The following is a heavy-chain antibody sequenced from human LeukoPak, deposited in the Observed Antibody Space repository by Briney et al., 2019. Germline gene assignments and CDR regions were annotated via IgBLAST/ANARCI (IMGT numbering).Heavy chain of an antibody. Sequence: GGSLRLSCAASGFTFSSYSMNWVRQAPGKGLEWVSSISSSSYIYYADSVKGRFTISRDNAKNSLYLQMNSLKTEDTAVYYCTRYEYQGRYYESSGYADYWGQGTLVTVSS. CDR1: GFTFSSYS. V-gene: IGHV3-21*03. J-gene: IGHJ4*02. CDR2: ISSSSYI. D-gene: IGHD3-22*01. CDR3: TRYEYQGRYYESSGYADY.